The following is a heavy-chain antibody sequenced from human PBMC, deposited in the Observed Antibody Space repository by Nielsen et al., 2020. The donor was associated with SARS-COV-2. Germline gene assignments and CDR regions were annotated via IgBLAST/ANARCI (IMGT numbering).Heavy chain of an antibody. CDR3: TRAEISVSGWGWFDP. J-gene: IGHJ5*02. CDR1: GFTFGDFA. D-gene: IGHD6-19*01. V-gene: IGHV3-49*04. CDR2: IRSKAYGETT. Sequence: GGSLRLSCTASGFTFGDFAMTWVRQAPGKGLEWVGCIRSKAYGETTQYAASVRGRFTISRDDSKSIAYLQMNSLKTEDTAVYYCTRAEISVSGWGWFDPWGQGTLVTVSS.